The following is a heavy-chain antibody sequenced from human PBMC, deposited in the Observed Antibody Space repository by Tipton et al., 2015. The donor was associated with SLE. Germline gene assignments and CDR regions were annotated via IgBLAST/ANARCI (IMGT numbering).Heavy chain of an antibody. CDR2: IYDSGST. Sequence: TLSLTCTVSGGSISSSSYYWGWIRQPPGKGLEWIGSIYDSGSTYYNPSLKSRVTISVDTSKNQFSLKLSSVTAADTAVYYCAGGTGITYFDYWGQGTLVTVSS. D-gene: IGHD3-16*01. V-gene: IGHV4-39*01. CDR1: GGSISSSSYY. CDR3: AGGTGITYFDY. J-gene: IGHJ4*02.